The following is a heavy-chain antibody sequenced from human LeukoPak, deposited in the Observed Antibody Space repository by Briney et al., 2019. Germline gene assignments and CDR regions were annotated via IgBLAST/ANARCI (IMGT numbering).Heavy chain of an antibody. D-gene: IGHD5-24*01. CDR1: GFTFSDYY. CDR2: ISGSTTFI. J-gene: IGHJ6*02. CDR3: AREMASYGMDV. V-gene: IGHV3-11*01. Sequence: PGGSLRLSCAASGFTFSDYYMNWIRQAPGKGLEWVSYISGSTTFIYYADSVKGRLTTSRDNAKNSLYLQMNSLRADDTAVYYCAREMASYGMDVWGQGTTVTVSS.